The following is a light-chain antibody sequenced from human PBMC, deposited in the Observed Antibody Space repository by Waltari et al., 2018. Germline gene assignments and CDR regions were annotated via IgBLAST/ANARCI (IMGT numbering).Light chain of an antibody. J-gene: IGKJ1*01. CDR2: WAS. CDR1: QTISYSSNNKNY. V-gene: IGKV4-1*01. Sequence: DIVMTQSPDSLAASLGERATINCKSSQTISYSSNNKNYLAWYQKKPGQPPRLLISWASSRESGVPDRFSGSGSGTDFTLTISSLQVEDVAIYYCQQYYSVPLTFGQGTKVGIK. CDR3: QQYYSVPLT.